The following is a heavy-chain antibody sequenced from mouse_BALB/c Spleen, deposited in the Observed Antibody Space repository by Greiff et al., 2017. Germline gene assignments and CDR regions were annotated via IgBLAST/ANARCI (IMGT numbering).Heavy chain of an antibody. CDR1: GYTFTSYW. CDR2: IAPGSGST. J-gene: IGHJ4*01. D-gene: IGHD2-14*01. CDR3: ARTSIGRYDEDYYAMDY. V-gene: IGHV1S41*01. Sequence: DLVQPGASVKLSCKASGYTFTSYWINWIKQRPGQGLEWIGRIAPGSGSTYYNEMFKGKATLTVDTSSSTAYIQLSSLSSEDSAVYFCARTSIGRYDEDYYAMDYWGQGTSVTVSS.